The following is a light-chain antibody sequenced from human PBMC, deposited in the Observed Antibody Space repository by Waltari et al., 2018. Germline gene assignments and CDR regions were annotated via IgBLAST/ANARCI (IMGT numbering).Light chain of an antibody. V-gene: IGKV3-20*01. CDR1: QTISNSH. J-gene: IGKJ1*01. Sequence: EIVLTQSPGTLSLSPGERATLSCRASQTISNSHLAWYQQKPGQAPRLLIYSASSRATVIPDRFSGSGSGTDFTLTISRLEPEDLGVYYCQQYGYTLWTFGQGTKVEIK. CDR3: QQYGYTLWT. CDR2: SAS.